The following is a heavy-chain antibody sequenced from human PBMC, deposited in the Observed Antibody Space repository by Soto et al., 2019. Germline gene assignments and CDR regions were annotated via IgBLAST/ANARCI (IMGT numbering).Heavy chain of an antibody. CDR3: AREGSHHTGPFDY. J-gene: IGHJ4*02. CDR2: IWYDGSNK. D-gene: IGHD2-8*02. CDR1: GFTFSSYG. Sequence: GGSLRLSCAASGFTFSSYGMHWVRQAPGKGLEWVAVIWYDGSNKYYVDSVKGRFTISRDNSKNTLYLQMNSLRAEDTAVYYCAREGSHHTGPFDYWGQGTLVTVSS. V-gene: IGHV3-33*01.